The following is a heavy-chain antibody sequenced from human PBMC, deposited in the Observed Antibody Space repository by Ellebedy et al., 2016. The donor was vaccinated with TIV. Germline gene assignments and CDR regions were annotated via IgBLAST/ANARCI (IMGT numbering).Heavy chain of an antibody. V-gene: IGHV1-3*01. CDR2: INAGNGNT. D-gene: IGHD1-26*01. CDR3: AREGVVGANRGGYFDN. CDR1: GYTFTSYA. Sequence: AASVKVSCKASGYTFTSYAMHWVRQAPGQRLEWMGWINAGNGNTKYSQKFHGSVTITRDTSASTAYMELSRLRSEDTAVYYCAREGVVGANRGGYFDNWGQGTLVTVSS. J-gene: IGHJ4*02.